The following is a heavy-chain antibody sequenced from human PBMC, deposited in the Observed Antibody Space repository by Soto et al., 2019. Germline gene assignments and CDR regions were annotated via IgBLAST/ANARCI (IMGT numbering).Heavy chain of an antibody. Sequence: QVQLVQSGAEVKKPGASVKVSCKASGYTFTSYGISWVRQAPGQGLEWMGWISAYNGNTNYAQKLQGRVTMTTDTSASTVYMELSSLRSDDTAVYYCARDPLGKPDYYYYGMDVWGQGTTVTVSS. CDR1: GYTFTSYG. V-gene: IGHV1-18*01. CDR3: ARDPLGKPDYYYYGMDV. J-gene: IGHJ6*02. D-gene: IGHD1-26*01. CDR2: ISAYNGNT.